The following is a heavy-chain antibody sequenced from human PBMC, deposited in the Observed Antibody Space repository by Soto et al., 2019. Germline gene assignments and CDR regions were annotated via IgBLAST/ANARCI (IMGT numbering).Heavy chain of an antibody. V-gene: IGHV3-66*01. CDR3: ARGRGSTGYLGREHYFDY. D-gene: IGHD2-2*01. Sequence: EVQVVESGGGLVQPGGSLRLSCAASGFSVTNNYMNWVRQAPGKGLEWVSIIDIGGNTYYADSVKDRFTISRDNSRNMLYLHMDSLRAEDTAVYYCARGRGSTGYLGREHYFDYWGQGTLVTVSP. J-gene: IGHJ4*02. CDR2: IDIGGNT. CDR1: GFSVTNNY.